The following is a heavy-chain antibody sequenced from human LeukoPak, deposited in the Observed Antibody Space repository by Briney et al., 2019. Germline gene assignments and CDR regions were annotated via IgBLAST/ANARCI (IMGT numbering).Heavy chain of an antibody. V-gene: IGHV1-2*02. Sequence: ASVKVSCKASGYTFTSYGISWVRQAPGQGLEWMGWNNPNSGGSNYAQNFQGGVTMTRDTSISTAYMELSRLRSDDTAVYYCARADGFCSSTSCYMAVGTRGDYWGQGTLVTVSS. J-gene: IGHJ4*02. CDR2: NNPNSGGS. CDR1: GYTFTSYG. D-gene: IGHD2-2*02. CDR3: ARADGFCSSTSCYMAVGTRGDY.